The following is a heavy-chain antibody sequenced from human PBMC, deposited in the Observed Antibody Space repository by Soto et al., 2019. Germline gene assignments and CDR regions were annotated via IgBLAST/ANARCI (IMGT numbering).Heavy chain of an antibody. CDR1: GFTFSSFG. D-gene: IGHD2-15*01. CDR3: AKSGVGLRYCNGDNCGPRWFDP. J-gene: IGHJ5*02. Sequence: GGSLRLSCAASGFTFSSFGMNWVRQAPGKGLEWVSGIVGSGGSTFYADSVKGRFTISRGISKNTLYLQMNSLRAEDTAVYYCAKSGVGLRYCNGDNCGPRWFDPWGQGTLVTVSS. CDR2: IVGSGGST. V-gene: IGHV3-23*01.